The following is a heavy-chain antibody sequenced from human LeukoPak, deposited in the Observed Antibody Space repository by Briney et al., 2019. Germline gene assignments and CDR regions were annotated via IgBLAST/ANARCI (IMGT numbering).Heavy chain of an antibody. CDR2: IYDSGSS. Sequence: SETLSLTCTVSGGSISSYYWSWIRQPPGKGLEWIGYIYDSGSSNYNPSLKSRVTISVDTSKKQVSLKLSSVTAADTAVYYCASSTSLNYYYGMDVWGQGTTVTVSS. V-gene: IGHV4-59*08. J-gene: IGHJ6*02. CDR1: GGSISSYY. D-gene: IGHD2-2*01. CDR3: ASSTSLNYYYGMDV.